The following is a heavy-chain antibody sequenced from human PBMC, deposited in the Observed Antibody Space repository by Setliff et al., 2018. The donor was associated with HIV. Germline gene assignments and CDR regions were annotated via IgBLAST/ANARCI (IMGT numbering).Heavy chain of an antibody. V-gene: IGHV1-24*01. CDR2: FDPEDGET. J-gene: IGHJ1*01. CDR3: FVVVQAVHSSEEFQH. CDR1: GYTLTELS. D-gene: IGHD2-2*01. Sequence: ASVKVSCKVSGYTLTELSMHWVRQAPGKGLEWMGGFDPEDGETIYAQKFQGRVTMTEDTSTDTAYMDLSSLRSEDTAVYYCFVVVQAVHSSEEFQHWGQGTLVTVSS.